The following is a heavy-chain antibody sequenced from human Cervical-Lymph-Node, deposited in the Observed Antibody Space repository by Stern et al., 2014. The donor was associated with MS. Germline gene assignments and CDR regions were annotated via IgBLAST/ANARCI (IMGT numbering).Heavy chain of an antibody. V-gene: IGHV5-51*01. Sequence: EVQLVESGAEVRKPGESLKISCKGSGYSFTNSWIGWVRQMPGQDLEWMAIIFPGDFDIKYSPSFQGQITISADKSISTAYLQWNSLKASDTAIYYCARHAIYGAFDYWGQGTLVTVSS. CDR1: GYSFTNSW. J-gene: IGHJ4*02. CDR2: IFPGDFDI. D-gene: IGHD4-17*01. CDR3: ARHAIYGAFDY.